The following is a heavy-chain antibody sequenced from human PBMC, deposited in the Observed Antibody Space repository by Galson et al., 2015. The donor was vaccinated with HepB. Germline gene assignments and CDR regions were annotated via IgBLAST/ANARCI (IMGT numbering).Heavy chain of an antibody. CDR1: GYTFTSYG. D-gene: IGHD6-13*01. V-gene: IGHV1-18*04. CDR2: ISAYNGNT. Sequence: SVKVSCKASGYTFTSYGISWVRQAPGQGLEWMGWISAYNGNTNYAQKLQGRVTMTTDTSTSTAYMELRSLRSDDTAVYYCARDWEYSSRSKPIDYWGQGTLVTVSS. CDR3: ARDWEYSSRSKPIDY. J-gene: IGHJ4*02.